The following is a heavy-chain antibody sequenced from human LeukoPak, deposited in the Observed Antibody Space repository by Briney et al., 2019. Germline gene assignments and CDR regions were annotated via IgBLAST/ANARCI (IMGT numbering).Heavy chain of an antibody. D-gene: IGHD3/OR15-3a*01. Sequence: SVKVSCKASGDTFSSYAISWVREAPGQGLEWMGGIIPVFGTSNYAQKFQGRVTITADESTRTAYMELSSLRSEDTAVYYCARAASWTGLAFDIWGQGTMVTVSS. CDR2: IIPVFGTS. CDR3: ARAASWTGLAFDI. V-gene: IGHV1-69*13. J-gene: IGHJ3*02. CDR1: GDTFSSYA.